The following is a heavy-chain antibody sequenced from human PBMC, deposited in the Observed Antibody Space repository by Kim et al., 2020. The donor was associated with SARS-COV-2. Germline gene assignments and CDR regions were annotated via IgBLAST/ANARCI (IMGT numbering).Heavy chain of an antibody. Sequence: AYAASVKGRFTISRDDSKNTAYLQMNSLKTEDTAVYYCTRHSSVSGSYLWGQGTLVTVSS. D-gene: IGHD1-26*01. V-gene: IGHV3-73*01. CDR3: TRHSSVSGSYL. J-gene: IGHJ5*02.